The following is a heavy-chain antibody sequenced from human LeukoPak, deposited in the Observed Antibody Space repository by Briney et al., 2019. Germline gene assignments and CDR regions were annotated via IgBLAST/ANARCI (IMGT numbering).Heavy chain of an antibody. J-gene: IGHJ4*02. V-gene: IGHV3-23*01. CDR2: ISGSGGST. CDR3: AKESSSGYFN. CDR1: GFTFSSYV. D-gene: IGHD3-22*01. Sequence: GGSLRLSCAASGFTFSSYVMNWVRQAPGKGLEWVSTISGSGGSTYYADSVKGRFTISRDNTKNTLYLEMNSLRAEDTAIYYCAKESSSGYFNWGQGTLVSVSS.